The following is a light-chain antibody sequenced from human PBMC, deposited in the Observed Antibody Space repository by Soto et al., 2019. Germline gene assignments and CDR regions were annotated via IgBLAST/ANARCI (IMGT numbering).Light chain of an antibody. V-gene: IGKV1-5*01. CDR1: QSISIW. CDR2: DAS. J-gene: IGKJ1*01. CDR3: QQYNSYRT. Sequence: DIQMTQSPSTLSGSVGDRVTITCRARQSISIWLAWYQQKPGKAPKLLIYDASILESGVPSRFSGSGSGTEFTLTISSLQPDDFATYYCQQYNSYRTFGQGTKVDIK.